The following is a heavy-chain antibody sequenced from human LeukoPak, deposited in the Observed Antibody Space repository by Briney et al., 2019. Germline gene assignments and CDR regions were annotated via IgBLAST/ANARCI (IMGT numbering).Heavy chain of an antibody. Sequence: GESLKISCKGSGYSFTSNWSGWARQMPGKGLEWMGIFYPGDSDTRYSPSFHGQVTISVGKSISTAYLPWISLTAANTGIYYCTRPPFIWGQGTMVTVSS. CDR1: GYSFTSNW. CDR3: TRPPFI. J-gene: IGHJ3*02. CDR2: FYPGDSDT. V-gene: IGHV5-51*01.